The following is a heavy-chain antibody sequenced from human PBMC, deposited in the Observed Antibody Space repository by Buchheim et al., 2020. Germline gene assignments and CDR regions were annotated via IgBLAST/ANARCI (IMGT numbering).Heavy chain of an antibody. CDR2: ISYDGSNK. D-gene: IGHD5-24*01. CDR3: AKVESFDYYYYGMDV. Sequence: QVQLVESGGGVVQPGRSLRLSCAASGFTFSSYGMHWVRQAPGKGLEWVAVISYDGSNKYYADSVKGRFTISRANSKHTLDLQMNSLRAEDTAVYYCAKVESFDYYYYGMDVWGQGTT. CDR1: GFTFSSYG. J-gene: IGHJ6*02. V-gene: IGHV3-30*18.